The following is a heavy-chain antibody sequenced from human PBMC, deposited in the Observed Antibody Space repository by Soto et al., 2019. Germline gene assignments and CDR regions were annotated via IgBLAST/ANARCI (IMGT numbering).Heavy chain of an antibody. CDR3: ARDPYYYGSGSYYNPYYYYGMDV. V-gene: IGHV1-18*01. J-gene: IGHJ6*02. CDR2: ISAYNGNT. D-gene: IGHD3-10*01. CDR1: GYTFTSYG. Sequence: GASVKVSCKASGYTFTSYGISWVRQAPGQGLEWMGWISAYNGNTNYAQKLQGRVTMTTDTSTSTAYMELRSLRSDDTAVYYCARDPYYYGSGSYYNPYYYYGMDVWGQGTTVTVSS.